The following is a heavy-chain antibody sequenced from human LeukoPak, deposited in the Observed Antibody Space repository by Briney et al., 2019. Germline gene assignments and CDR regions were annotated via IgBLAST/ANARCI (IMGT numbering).Heavy chain of an antibody. CDR3: ARGSKVVPAARY. CDR2: IGTAGDT. CDR1: GFTFSSYD. J-gene: IGHJ4*02. V-gene: IGHV3-13*01. D-gene: IGHD2-2*01. Sequence: GGSLRLSCAASGFTFSSYDMHWVRQATGKGLEWVSAIGTAGDTYYPGSVKGRLTISRENAKNSLYLQMNSLRAGDTAVYYCARGSKVVPAARYWGQGTLVTVSS.